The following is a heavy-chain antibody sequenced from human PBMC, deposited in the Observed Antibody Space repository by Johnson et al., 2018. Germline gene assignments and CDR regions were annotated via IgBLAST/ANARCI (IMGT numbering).Heavy chain of an antibody. V-gene: IGHV3-15*07. J-gene: IGHJ3*02. D-gene: IGHD4-17*01. Sequence: VQLVQSGGGLVKPGGSLRLSCAASGFTFINAWMNWVRQAPGKGLEWVGRIKSKTDGGTTDYSAPVKGLFTISRDDSSDTFYLQMNSLKIEDTAVYFCTTDRDFGDAFDIWGQGTTVTVSS. CDR2: IKSKTDGGTT. CDR1: GFTFINAW. CDR3: TTDRDFGDAFDI.